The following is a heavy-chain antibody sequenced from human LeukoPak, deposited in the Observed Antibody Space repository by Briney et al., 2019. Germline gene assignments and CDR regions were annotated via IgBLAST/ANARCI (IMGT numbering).Heavy chain of an antibody. Sequence: PGGSLRLSCAASGFTFSSYAMSWVRQAPGKGLEWVSTITNGGGSTYYADSVKGRFTISRDNSKNTLYLQMNSLRAEDTAVYNCAKAPTGGRGPYFDYWGQGTLVTVSS. J-gene: IGHJ4*02. V-gene: IGHV3-23*01. CDR1: GFTFSSYA. CDR2: ITNGGGST. D-gene: IGHD1-14*01. CDR3: AKAPTGGRGPYFDY.